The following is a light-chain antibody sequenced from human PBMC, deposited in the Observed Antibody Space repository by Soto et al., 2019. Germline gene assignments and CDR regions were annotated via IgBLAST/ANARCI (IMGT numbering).Light chain of an antibody. J-gene: IGLJ3*02. V-gene: IGLV2-14*01. CDR2: EVS. CDR3: SSYTTSTIWV. CDR1: SSDVGGYKY. Sequence: QSALTQPASVSGSPGQSITISCTGTSSDVGGYKYVSWYQQHPGKAPKLMIYEVSNRPSGVSNRFSGSKSGSTASLTISGLQAEDEADYYCSSYTTSTIWVFGGGTKVTVL.